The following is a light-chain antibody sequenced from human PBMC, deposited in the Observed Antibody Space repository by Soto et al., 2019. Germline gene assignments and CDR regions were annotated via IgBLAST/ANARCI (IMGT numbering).Light chain of an antibody. CDR2: SNN. J-gene: IGLJ3*02. V-gene: IGLV1-44*01. CDR3: ATWDDSLNGSV. CDR1: SSNIGSNT. Sequence: QSVLTQPPSASETPGQRVTISCSGSSSNIGSNTVNWYQQVPGTAPKLLMYSNNQRPSGVPDRSSGSKSGTSASLAISGLQSEDEAYYYCATWDDSLNGSVFGGGTELTV.